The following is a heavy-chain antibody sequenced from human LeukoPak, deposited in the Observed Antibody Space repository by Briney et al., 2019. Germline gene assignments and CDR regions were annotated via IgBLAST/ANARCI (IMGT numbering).Heavy chain of an antibody. CDR2: IYYSGST. D-gene: IGHD5-24*01. V-gene: IGHV4-61*01. CDR1: GYSISSGYY. Sequence: SETLSLTCTVSGYSISSGYYWSWIRQPPGKGLEWIGNIYYSGSTNYNPSLKSRVTISVDTSKNQFSLKLSSVTAADTAVYYCTRGSMAYYYMDVWGKGTTVTISS. J-gene: IGHJ6*03. CDR3: TRGSMAYYYMDV.